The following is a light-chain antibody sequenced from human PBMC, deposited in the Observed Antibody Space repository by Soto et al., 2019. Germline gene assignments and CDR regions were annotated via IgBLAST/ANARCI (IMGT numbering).Light chain of an antibody. V-gene: IGKV3-20*01. J-gene: IGKJ1*01. Sequence: EIVMTQSPATLSVSPGERATLSCRASQSVSSNLAWYQQKPGQAPRLLIYGASRRATGIPDRFSGSGSGTDFTPTISRLEPEDFAVYYCQQYGSSGTFGQGTKVDIK. CDR1: QSVSSN. CDR2: GAS. CDR3: QQYGSSGT.